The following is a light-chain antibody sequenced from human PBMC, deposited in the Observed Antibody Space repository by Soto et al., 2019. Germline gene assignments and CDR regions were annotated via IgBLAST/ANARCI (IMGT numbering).Light chain of an antibody. CDR3: SSYTSSSTVV. CDR1: SSDVGIYKY. J-gene: IGLJ2*01. V-gene: IGLV2-14*01. Sequence: QSALTQPASVSGSPGQSITISCTGTSSDVGIYKYVSWYQQHPGKAPNLMIYEVSNRPSGVSNRFSGSKSGNTASLTISGLQADDEADYYCSSYTSSSTVVFGGGTKVTVL. CDR2: EVS.